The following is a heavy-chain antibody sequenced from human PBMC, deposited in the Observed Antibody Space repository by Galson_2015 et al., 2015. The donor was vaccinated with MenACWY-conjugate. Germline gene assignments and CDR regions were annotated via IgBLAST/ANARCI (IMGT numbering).Heavy chain of an antibody. CDR2: ISSSSSYI. Sequence: SLRLSCAASQFTFSSYTMNWVRRTPGKGLEWVSSISSSSSYIYYADSVKGRFTISRDNAKNSLYLQMNSLRAEDTAMYYCAVIEGYDSSYWGQGTLVTVSS. CDR3: AVIEGYDSSY. CDR1: QFTFSSYT. J-gene: IGHJ4*02. V-gene: IGHV3-21*01. D-gene: IGHD3-22*01.